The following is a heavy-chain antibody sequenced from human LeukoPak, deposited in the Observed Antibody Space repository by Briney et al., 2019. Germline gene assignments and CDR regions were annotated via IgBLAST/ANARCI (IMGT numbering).Heavy chain of an antibody. CDR1: GWTYTKYY. V-gene: IGHV1-2*02. CDR2: INPKSGGT. Sequence: ASVKDSCKASGWTYTKYYMHGLRQAPGQGLEWVGWINPKSGGTHYAQKFQGRVTMTGDTSISAAYMELSRLTSDDTAVYYCARHYGGPSWFGGIDYWGQGTLVTVSS. D-gene: IGHD3-10*01. CDR3: ARHYGGPSWFGGIDY. J-gene: IGHJ4*02.